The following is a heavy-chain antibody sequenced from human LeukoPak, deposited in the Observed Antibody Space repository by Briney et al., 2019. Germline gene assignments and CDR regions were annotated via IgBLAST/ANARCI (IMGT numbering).Heavy chain of an antibody. D-gene: IGHD5-18*01. CDR3: ARHRGYSYGYDAFDI. CDR1: GVSIKNYY. J-gene: IGHJ3*02. Sequence: SETLSLTCTVSGVSIKNYYWSWIRQPPGKGLEWIGYIYYSGSTNYNPSLKSRVTISVDTSKNQFSLKLSSVTAADTAVYYCARHRGYSYGYDAFDIWGQGTMVTVSS. V-gene: IGHV4-59*01. CDR2: IYYSGST.